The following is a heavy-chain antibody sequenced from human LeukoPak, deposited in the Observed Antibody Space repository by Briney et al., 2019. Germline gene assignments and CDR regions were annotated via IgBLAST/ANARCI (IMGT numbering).Heavy chain of an antibody. D-gene: IGHD3-9*01. CDR2: ISSSSSYT. CDR3: AREGNDILTGYPDYFDY. J-gene: IGHJ4*02. V-gene: IGHV3-11*06. CDR1: GFTFSDYY. Sequence: PGGSLRLSCAASGFTFSDYYMSWIRQAPGKGLEWVSYISSSSSYTNYADSVKGRFTISRDNAKNSLYLQMNSLRAEDTAVYYCAREGNDILTGYPDYFDYWGQGTLATVSS.